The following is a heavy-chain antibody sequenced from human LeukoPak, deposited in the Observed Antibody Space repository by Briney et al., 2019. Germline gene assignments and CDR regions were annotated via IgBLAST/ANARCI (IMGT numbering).Heavy chain of an antibody. Sequence: GGSLRLSCAASGFTFSDYYMSWIRQAPGKGLEWVSYISSSGSTIYYADSVKGRFTISRDNAKNSLYLQMNSLRAEDTAVYYCARFAYCGGHCWYYFDYWGQGSLVTVSS. J-gene: IGHJ4*02. CDR3: ARFAYCGGHCWYYFDY. V-gene: IGHV3-11*01. CDR2: ISSSGSTI. D-gene: IGHD2-21*02. CDR1: GFTFSDYY.